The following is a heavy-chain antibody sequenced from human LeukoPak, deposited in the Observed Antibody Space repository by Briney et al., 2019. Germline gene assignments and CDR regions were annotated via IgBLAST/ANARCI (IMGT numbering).Heavy chain of an antibody. CDR3: ARDTPPLWFGESSHAFDI. CDR1: GFTFSSYA. CDR2: ISSSGSTI. J-gene: IGHJ3*02. D-gene: IGHD3-10*01. Sequence: GRSLRLSCAASGFTFSSYAMHWVRQAPGKGLEWVSYISSSGSTIYYADSVKGRFTISRDNAKNSLYLQMNSLRAEDTAVYYCARDTPPLWFGESSHAFDIWGQGTMVTVSS. V-gene: IGHV3-48*03.